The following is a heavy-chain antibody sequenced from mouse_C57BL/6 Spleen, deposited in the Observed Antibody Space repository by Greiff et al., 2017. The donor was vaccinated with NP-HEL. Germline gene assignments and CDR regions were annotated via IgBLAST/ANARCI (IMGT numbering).Heavy chain of an antibody. D-gene: IGHD2-3*01. CDR2: IDPSDSYT. Sequence: VKLQQPGAELVKPGASVKLSCKASGYTFTSYWMQWVKQRPGQGLEWIGEIDPSDSYTNYNQKFKGKATLTVDTSSSTAYMQLSSLTSEDSAVYYCARSPIYDGAWFAYWGQGTLVTVSA. J-gene: IGHJ3*01. CDR3: ARSPIYDGAWFAY. V-gene: IGHV1-50*01. CDR1: GYTFTSYW.